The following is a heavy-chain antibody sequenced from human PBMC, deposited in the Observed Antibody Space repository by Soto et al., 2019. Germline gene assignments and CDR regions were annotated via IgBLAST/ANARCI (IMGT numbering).Heavy chain of an antibody. CDR2: ISGSGGST. Sequence: GGSLRLSCAASGFTFRSYVMSWVRQAPGKGLEWVSAISGSGGSTYYADSVKGRFTISRDNSKNTLYLQMNSLRAEDTAVYYCAKDSVQTYYYDSGPWGQGTMVTVSS. CDR1: GFTFRSYV. V-gene: IGHV3-23*01. CDR3: AKDSVQTYYYDSGP. J-gene: IGHJ5*01. D-gene: IGHD3-22*01.